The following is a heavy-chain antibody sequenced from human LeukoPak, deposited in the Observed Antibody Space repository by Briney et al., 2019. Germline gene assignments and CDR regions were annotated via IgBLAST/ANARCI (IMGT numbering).Heavy chain of an antibody. D-gene: IGHD6-13*01. CDR3: ARGPGSSSWYLTLEGGYYFDY. Sequence: GGSLRLSCAASKFPFNLYSTSWVRHATGKGVECVSSISSIRKYIYYADSVKGRFTVSRDNAKNSLYLQMNGLRAEDTAVYYCARGPGSSSWYLTLEGGYYFDYWAREPWSPSPQ. CDR1: KFPFNLYS. V-gene: IGHV3-21*01. CDR2: ISSIRKYI. J-gene: IGHJ4*02.